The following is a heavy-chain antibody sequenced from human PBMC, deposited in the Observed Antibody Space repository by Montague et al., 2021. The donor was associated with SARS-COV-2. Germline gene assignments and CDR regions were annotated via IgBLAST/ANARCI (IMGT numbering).Heavy chain of an antibody. Sequence: SETLSFTCAVYGGSFSGYYWSWIRQPPGKGLEWIGEINHSGSTNYNPSLKSRVTISVDTSKNQFSLKLSSVTAADTAVYYCAVNYGSGSYSTYYYGMDVWGQGTTVTVSS. V-gene: IGHV4-34*01. CDR3: AVNYGSGSYSTYYYGMDV. CDR1: GGSFSGYY. CDR2: INHSGST. J-gene: IGHJ6*02. D-gene: IGHD3-10*01.